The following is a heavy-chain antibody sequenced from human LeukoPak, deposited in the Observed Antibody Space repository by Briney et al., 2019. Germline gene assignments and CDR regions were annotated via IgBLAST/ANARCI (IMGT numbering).Heavy chain of an antibody. CDR2: INHSGST. J-gene: IGHJ6*04. Sequence: SETLSLTCAVYGGSFSGYYWSWIRQPPGKGLEWIGEINHSGSTNYNPSLKSRVTMSVDTSKNQFSLKLSSVTAADTAVYYCARSGIAAAGSGMDVWGKGTTVTVSS. V-gene: IGHV4-34*01. D-gene: IGHD6-13*01. CDR1: GGSFSGYY. CDR3: ARSGIAAAGSGMDV.